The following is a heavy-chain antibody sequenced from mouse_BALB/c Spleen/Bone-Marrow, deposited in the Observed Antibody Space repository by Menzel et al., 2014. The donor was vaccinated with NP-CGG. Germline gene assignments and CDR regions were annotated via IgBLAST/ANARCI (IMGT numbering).Heavy chain of an antibody. CDR3: AREGTYYAYFDY. J-gene: IGHJ2*01. V-gene: IGHV1-4*02. D-gene: IGHD1-1*01. Sequence: QVQLQQSAAELARPGASVKLSCKASGYIFTSYTIQWIKQRPGQGLEWIGYINPRIGYTDYNQKFKDKTTLTADKSSSTTYMQLNSLTSGDSAVYYCAREGTYYAYFDYWGQGTTLTVSS. CDR1: GYIFTSYT. CDR2: INPRIGYT.